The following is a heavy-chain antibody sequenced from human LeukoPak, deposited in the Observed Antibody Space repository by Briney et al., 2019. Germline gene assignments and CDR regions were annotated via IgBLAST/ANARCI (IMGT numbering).Heavy chain of an antibody. J-gene: IGHJ3*02. CDR3: ARDFRVGTYAFDI. CDR1: GGSISSYY. CDR2: IYYSGST. Sequence: SETLSLTCTVSGGSISSYYWSWIRQPPGKGLEWVGYIYYSGSTNYKPSLKSRFTISVDTSKNQFSLKLSSVTAADTAVYYCARDFRVGTYAFDIWGQGTMVTVSS. D-gene: IGHD2-21*02. V-gene: IGHV4-59*01.